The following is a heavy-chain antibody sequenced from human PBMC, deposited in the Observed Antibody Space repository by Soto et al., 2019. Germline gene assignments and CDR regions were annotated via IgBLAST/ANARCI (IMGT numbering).Heavy chain of an antibody. V-gene: IGHV4-39*01. D-gene: IGHD3-10*01. Sequence: QLQLQESGPGLVKPSETLSLTCTVSGGSISSSSYYWGWIRQPPGKGLEWIGSIYYSGSTYYNPSLKGRAPIPVATSKTHFPLSLSSVTAADPAVYYGAKPWGSYYFAYGGKEPRVTVSS. J-gene: IGHJ4*02. CDR3: AKPWGSYYFAY. CDR2: IYYSGST. CDR1: GGSISSSSYY.